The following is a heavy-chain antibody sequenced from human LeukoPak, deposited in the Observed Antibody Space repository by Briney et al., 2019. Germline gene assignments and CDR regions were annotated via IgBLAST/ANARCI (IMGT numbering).Heavy chain of an antibody. V-gene: IGHV3-30*01. CDR1: GFTFRTYS. Sequence: PGRSLKLSCAASGFTFRTYSMHWVRQVPGKALQWVSAISYTGSSENYADSVKGRFTISRDNSKNTLYLQMDSLRSEDSAVYYCTREAFSSGWLLDNWGQGTLVTVSS. CDR3: TREAFSSGWLLDN. J-gene: IGHJ4*02. D-gene: IGHD6-19*01. CDR2: ISYTGSSE.